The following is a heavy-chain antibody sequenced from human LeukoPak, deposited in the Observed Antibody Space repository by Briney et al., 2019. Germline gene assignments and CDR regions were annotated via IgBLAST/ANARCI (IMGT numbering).Heavy chain of an antibody. D-gene: IGHD1-1*01. J-gene: IGHJ4*02. Sequence: PSETLSLTCIVSGGSISSYYWSWIRQPPGKGLEWIGYIYYRGNTNYNPSLKSRVTMAVDTSKNQFSLKVSSVTAADTAVYYCARAGNNWSFDYWGQGTLVTVSS. V-gene: IGHV4-59*01. CDR2: IYYRGNT. CDR3: ARAGNNWSFDY. CDR1: GGSISSYY.